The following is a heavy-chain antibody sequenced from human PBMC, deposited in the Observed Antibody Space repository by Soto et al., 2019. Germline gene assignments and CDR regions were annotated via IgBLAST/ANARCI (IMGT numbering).Heavy chain of an antibody. J-gene: IGHJ1*01. Sequence: QVQLQESGPGLVKASQTLSLTCNVSGGSISSGGYYWTWIRQHPGKGLEWIGNIHHSGSTFYNPSRKSRVAISVDTSENQFSMKLSSVTAAATAVYFCVRGVLSWGQGTLVTVSS. CDR2: IHHSGST. CDR3: VRGVLS. CDR1: GGSISSGGYY. V-gene: IGHV4-31*03. D-gene: IGHD3-10*01.